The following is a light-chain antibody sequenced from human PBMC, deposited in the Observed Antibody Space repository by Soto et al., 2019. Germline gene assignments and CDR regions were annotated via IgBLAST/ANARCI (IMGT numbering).Light chain of an antibody. V-gene: IGLV2-14*01. Sequence: QSALTQPASVSGSPGQSFTISCTGTNSDIGTYIYVSWYQQHPGKAPKLLIYDVSKRPSGVSNRFSGSKSGNTGSLTISGLQAGDEAEYYCSSYTASRTKFGGGTKLTVL. CDR1: NSDIGTYIY. CDR3: SSYTASRTK. CDR2: DVS. J-gene: IGLJ2*01.